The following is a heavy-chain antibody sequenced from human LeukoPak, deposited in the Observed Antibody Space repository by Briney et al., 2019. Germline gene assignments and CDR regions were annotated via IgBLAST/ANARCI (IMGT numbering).Heavy chain of an antibody. CDR3: ASINPYSSGWYRDY. D-gene: IGHD6-19*01. Sequence: ASVKVSCKASGYTFTRYDINWVRQATGQGLEWMGWMNPNSGNTGYAQKFQCRVTMTRNTSISTAYMELSSLRSEDTAVYSCASINPYSSGWYRDYWGQGTLVTVSS. J-gene: IGHJ4*02. CDR2: MNPNSGNT. V-gene: IGHV1-8*01. CDR1: GYTFTRYD.